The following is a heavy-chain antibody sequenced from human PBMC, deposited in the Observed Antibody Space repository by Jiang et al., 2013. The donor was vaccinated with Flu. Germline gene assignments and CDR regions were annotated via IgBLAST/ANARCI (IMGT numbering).Heavy chain of an antibody. CDR3: ARHFVVATIFPIYYFDY. V-gene: IGHV4-39*01. Sequence: TYYNPSLKSRVTISVDTSKNQFSLKPSSVTAADTAVYYCARHFVVATIFPIYYFDYWGQGTLVTVSS. D-gene: IGHD5-12*01. CDR2: T. J-gene: IGHJ4*02.